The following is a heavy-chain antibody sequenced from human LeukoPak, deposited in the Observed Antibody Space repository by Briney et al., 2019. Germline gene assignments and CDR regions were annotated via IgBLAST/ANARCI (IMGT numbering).Heavy chain of an antibody. CDR3: ARAYSNYVEGFDY. V-gene: IGHV1-3*03. D-gene: IGHD4-11*01. CDR1: GYTFTSYA. Sequence: ASVKVSCKASGYTFTSYAMHWVRQAPGQRREWMGWINAGNGNTKYSQEFQGRVTITRDTSASTAYMELSSLRSEDMAVYYCARAYSNYVEGFDYWGQGTLVTVSS. J-gene: IGHJ4*02. CDR2: INAGNGNT.